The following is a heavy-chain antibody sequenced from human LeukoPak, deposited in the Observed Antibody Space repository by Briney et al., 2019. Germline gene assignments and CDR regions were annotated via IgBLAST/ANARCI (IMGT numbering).Heavy chain of an antibody. CDR3: AKGGPFGVLTPYYFDY. D-gene: IGHD3-3*01. Sequence: GGSLRLSCAASGFTFSTYAMSWVRQAPGKGLEWVSTISGSGGSTYYADSVKGRFTISRDNSKNTLYLQMNSLRAEDTAVYYCAKGGPFGVLTPYYFDYWGQGTLVTVSS. CDR1: GFTFSTYA. V-gene: IGHV3-23*01. J-gene: IGHJ4*02. CDR2: ISGSGGST.